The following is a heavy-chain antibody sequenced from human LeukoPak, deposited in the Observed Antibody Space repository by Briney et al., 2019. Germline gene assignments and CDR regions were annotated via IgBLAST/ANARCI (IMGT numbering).Heavy chain of an antibody. J-gene: IGHJ3*01. CDR3: ARCTASCYANAFDV. Sequence: GGSLRLSCAASGLTFSSYAMSWVRQAPGKGLEWVSVISVSGGSTYYADSVKGRFTTSGGNSKNTLSLQMNSLRAEDTAIYYCARCTASCYANAFDVWGQGTLLTVSS. V-gene: IGHV3-23*01. D-gene: IGHD2-2*01. CDR1: GLTFSSYA. CDR2: ISVSGGST.